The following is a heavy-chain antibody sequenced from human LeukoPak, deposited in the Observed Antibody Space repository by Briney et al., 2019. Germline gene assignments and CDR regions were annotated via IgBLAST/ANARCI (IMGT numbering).Heavy chain of an antibody. J-gene: IGHJ4*02. CDR3: VKDPPGAGPDFDC. V-gene: IGHV3-23*01. Sequence: PGGSLRLSCATPGSTFSSYTMNWVRQAPGKGLEWVSGISGSDGSTYYADSVKGRFTISRDNSKNTLYLQMNSLRVEDTAVYYCVKDPPGAGPDFDCWGQGTLVTVSS. CDR2: ISGSDGST. CDR1: GSTFSSYT. D-gene: IGHD6-19*01.